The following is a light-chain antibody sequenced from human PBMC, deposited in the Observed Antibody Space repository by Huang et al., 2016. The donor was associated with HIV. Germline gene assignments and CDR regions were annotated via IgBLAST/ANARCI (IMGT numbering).Light chain of an antibody. V-gene: IGKV3-15*01. Sequence: IVMTQSPATLPVSPGERVTLSCRASRSVGNNLAWYQQKVGQPPRLLIYGASTRATGIAARFSGSGSGTDFTLTISSLQSEDFAVYYCQQYNDWPPWYTFGQGTKLEIK. J-gene: IGKJ2*01. CDR2: GAS. CDR1: RSVGNN. CDR3: QQYNDWPPWYT.